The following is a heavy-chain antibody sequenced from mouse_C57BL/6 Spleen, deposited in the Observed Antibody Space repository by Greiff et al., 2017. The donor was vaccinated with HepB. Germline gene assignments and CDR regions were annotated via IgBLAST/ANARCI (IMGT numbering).Heavy chain of an antibody. D-gene: IGHD1-1*01. Sequence: VQLQRSGAELVRPGASVKLSCTASGFNIKDDYMHWVKQRPEQGLEWIGWIDPENGDTEYASKFQGKATITADTSSNTAYLQLSSLTSEDTAVYYCTGGSSHCDYWGQGTTLTVSS. CDR1: GFNIKDDY. J-gene: IGHJ2*01. V-gene: IGHV14-4*01. CDR2: IDPENGDT. CDR3: TGGSSHCDY.